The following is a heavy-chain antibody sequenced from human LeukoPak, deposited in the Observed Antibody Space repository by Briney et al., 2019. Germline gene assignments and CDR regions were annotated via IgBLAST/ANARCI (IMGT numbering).Heavy chain of an antibody. D-gene: IGHD6-19*01. V-gene: IGHV4-39*01. CDR1: GGSISSSNYY. CDR2: IYNSGST. Sequence: SETLSLTCTVSGGSISSSNYYCTWNRQPPGKGLEWIGSIYNSGSTYHNPSLKSRVTISVDTSKNQFSLKLSSVTAADTAVYYCATGGGIAVAGLWGQGTLVTVSS. CDR3: ATGGGIAVAGL. J-gene: IGHJ4*02.